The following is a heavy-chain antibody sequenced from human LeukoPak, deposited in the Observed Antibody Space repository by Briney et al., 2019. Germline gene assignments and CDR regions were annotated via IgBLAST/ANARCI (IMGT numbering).Heavy chain of an antibody. J-gene: IGHJ4*01. Sequence: PSETLSLTCTVSGPSISSSSYYWGWIRQPPGKGLEWIGSIFYSGRTYYNPSLKSRVTISVDTSKNQFSLTLSSVTAADTAVYYCARLSLAAENYWGQGTLVTVSS. CDR1: GPSISSSSYY. CDR2: IFYSGRT. D-gene: IGHD6-13*01. CDR3: ARLSLAAENY. V-gene: IGHV4-39*01.